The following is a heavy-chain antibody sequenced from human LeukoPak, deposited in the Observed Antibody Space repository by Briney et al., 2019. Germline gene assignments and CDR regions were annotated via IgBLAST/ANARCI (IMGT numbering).Heavy chain of an antibody. Sequence: GGSLRLSCAASAFTLSNYGMHWVRQAPGKGLEWVAVISYDGSNKYYADSVKGRFTISRDNSKNTLYLQMNSLRAEDTAVYYCARDLETNYDFWSGYCDYWGQGTLVTVSS. D-gene: IGHD3-3*01. CDR1: AFTLSNYG. CDR2: ISYDGSNK. CDR3: ARDLETNYDFWSGYCDY. J-gene: IGHJ4*02. V-gene: IGHV3-30*19.